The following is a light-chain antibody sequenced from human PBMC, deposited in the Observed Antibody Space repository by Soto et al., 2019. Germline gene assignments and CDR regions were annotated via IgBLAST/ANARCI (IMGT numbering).Light chain of an antibody. CDR1: QSISTF. J-gene: IGKJ4*01. V-gene: IGKV1-39*01. CDR2: AAS. Sequence: DIQMTQSPSSLSASVGDRVTITCRASQSISTFLNWYQHRPGQAPILLIYAASTLQSGVPSRFSGGGSGTEFTLSINGLQPEDFATYYCQESNTTPAPTFGGGTKVE. CDR3: QESNTTPAPT.